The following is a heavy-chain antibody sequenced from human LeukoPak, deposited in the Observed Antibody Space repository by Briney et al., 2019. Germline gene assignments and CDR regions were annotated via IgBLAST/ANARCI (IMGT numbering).Heavy chain of an antibody. J-gene: IGHJ4*02. D-gene: IGHD2-15*01. Sequence: GGSLRLSCAASGLTFSSCSMTWVRQAPGKGLEWVSCISGSGGDTYYADSVKGRFTISRDNSKNTLYLQLNSLRAEDTAIYYCANGRGPNTGPTLDYWGQGTLVTVFS. CDR2: ISGSGGDT. CDR1: GLTFSSCS. CDR3: ANGRGPNTGPTLDY. V-gene: IGHV3-23*01.